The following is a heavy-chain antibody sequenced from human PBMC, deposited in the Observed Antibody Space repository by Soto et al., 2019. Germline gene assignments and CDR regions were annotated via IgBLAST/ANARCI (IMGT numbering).Heavy chain of an antibody. CDR1: GYTFTSYD. CDR3: ARGFFTDAYDFWSGYFPSYYYYGIDV. Sequence: ASVKVSCKASGYTFTSYDINWVRQATGQGLEWMGWMNPNSGNTGYAQKFQGRVTMTRNTSISTAYMELSSLRSEDTAVYYCARGFFTDAYDFWSGYFPSYYYYGIDVWGQGTTVTVSS. CDR2: MNPNSGNT. J-gene: IGHJ6*02. D-gene: IGHD3-3*01. V-gene: IGHV1-8*01.